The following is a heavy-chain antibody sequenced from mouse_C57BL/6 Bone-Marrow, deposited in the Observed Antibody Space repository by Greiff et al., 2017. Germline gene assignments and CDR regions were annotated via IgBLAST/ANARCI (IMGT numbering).Heavy chain of an antibody. J-gene: IGHJ3*01. D-gene: IGHD2-1*01. CDR3: ARTGDGNFPAWFAY. CDR2: IYPGDGDT. V-gene: IGHV1-82*01. Sequence: VQLQQSGPELVKPGASVKISCKASGYAFSSSWMNWVKQRPGKGLEWIGRIYPGDGDTNYNGKFKGKATLTADKSSSTAYMQLSSLTSEDSAVYFCARTGDGNFPAWFAYWGQGTLVTVSA. CDR1: GYAFSSSW.